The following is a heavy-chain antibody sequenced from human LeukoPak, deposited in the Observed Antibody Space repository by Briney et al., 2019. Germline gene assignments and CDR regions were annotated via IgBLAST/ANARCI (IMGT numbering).Heavy chain of an antibody. CDR3: ARAPDWGSHRWFDP. V-gene: IGHV1-2*02. D-gene: IGHD7-27*01. CDR2: INSNSGDT. CDR1: GYTFTDYY. Sequence: ASVKVSCKASGYTFTDYYIHWVRQAPGQGLEWMGWINSNSGDTYYAQKFQGRVTMTRDTSITTAYMELSRLRSDDTAVYYCARAPDWGSHRWFDPWGQGTLVTVSS. J-gene: IGHJ5*02.